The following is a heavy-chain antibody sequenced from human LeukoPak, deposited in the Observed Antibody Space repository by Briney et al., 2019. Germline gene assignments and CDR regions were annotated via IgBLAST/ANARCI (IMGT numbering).Heavy chain of an antibody. CDR2: IGTYSGNK. D-gene: IGHD3-10*01. V-gene: IGHV1-18*01. Sequence: ASVKVSCKTSGYTFTNNAITWVRQAPGQGLEWMGWIGTYSGNKNLAQKFQGRVTMTTDTPTSTAYMELESLRSDDTAVYFCARGGSGAYCPDFWGQGTLVIVSS. J-gene: IGHJ4*02. CDR1: GYTFTNNA. CDR3: ARGGSGAYCPDF.